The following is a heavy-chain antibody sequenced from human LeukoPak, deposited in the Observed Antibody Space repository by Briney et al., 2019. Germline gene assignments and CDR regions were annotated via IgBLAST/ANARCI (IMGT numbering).Heavy chain of an antibody. Sequence: SETLSPTCTVSGYSISSGYYWGWIRQPPGKGLEWIGSIYHSGSTYYNPSLKSRVTISVDTSKNQFSLKLSSVTAADTAVYYCARALPPRYSSSWDNWFDPWGQGTLVTVSS. D-gene: IGHD6-13*01. CDR1: GYSISSGYY. J-gene: IGHJ5*02. CDR3: ARALPPRYSSSWDNWFDP. V-gene: IGHV4-38-2*02. CDR2: IYHSGST.